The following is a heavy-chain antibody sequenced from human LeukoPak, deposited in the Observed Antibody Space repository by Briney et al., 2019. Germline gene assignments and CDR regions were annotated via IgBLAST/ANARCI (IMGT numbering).Heavy chain of an antibody. CDR3: AREESSHYYDSSRDAFDI. CDR2: IYYSGST. CDR1: GGSISRGAYY. D-gene: IGHD3-22*01. V-gene: IGHV4-31*03. J-gene: IGHJ3*02. Sequence: SETLSLTCTVSGGSISRGAYYWSWIRHHPGKGLEWIGYIYYSGSTYYNPSLKSRVTISVDTSKNQFSLNLSSVTAADTAVYYCAREESSHYYDSSRDAFDIWGQGTMVTVSS.